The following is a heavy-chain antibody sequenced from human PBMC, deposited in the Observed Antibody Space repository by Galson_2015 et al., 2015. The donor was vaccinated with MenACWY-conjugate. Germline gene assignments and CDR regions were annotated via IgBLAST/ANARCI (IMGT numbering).Heavy chain of an antibody. CDR2: INQDGSVK. CDR1: GFTFSNYW. CDR3: ARDPPHYYDNNYDMDV. V-gene: IGHV3-7*03. D-gene: IGHD3-22*01. J-gene: IGHJ6*02. Sequence: SLRLSGAASGFTFSNYWMTWVRQAPGKGLEWVANINQDGSVKNYVDSVKGRFTISRDNAENSLRLQMDSLKAEDTAVYYCARDPPHYYDNNYDMDVWGQGTTVTVSS.